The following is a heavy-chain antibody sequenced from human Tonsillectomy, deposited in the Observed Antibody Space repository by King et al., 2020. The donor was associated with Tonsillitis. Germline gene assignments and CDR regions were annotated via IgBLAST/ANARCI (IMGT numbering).Heavy chain of an antibody. J-gene: IGHJ6*02. Sequence: DVQLVESGGGLVQPGGSLRLSCAASGFTFSSYGMSWVRQAPGKGLEWVSSISGSGGKTYYADSAKGRFTISRDNSKNTLYLQMNSLRAEDTAVYYCAKGNVDCSGGSCPRSHYYYALDVWGQGTTVTVSS. CDR3: AKGNVDCSGGSCPRSHYYYALDV. D-gene: IGHD2-15*01. CDR1: GFTFSSYG. V-gene: IGHV3-23*04. CDR2: ISGSGGKT.